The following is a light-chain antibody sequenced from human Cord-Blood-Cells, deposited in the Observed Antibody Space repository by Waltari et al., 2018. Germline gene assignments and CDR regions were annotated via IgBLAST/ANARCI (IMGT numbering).Light chain of an antibody. CDR2: DAS. J-gene: IGKJ4*01. CDR3: QQRSNWPPLT. Sequence: EIVLTQSPATLSLSPGARATLSCRASQSVSSYSAWYQQKPGQAPRLLIYDASNRATVIPARFSGSGSGTDFTLTISSLEPEDFAVYYCQQRSNWPPLTFGGGTKVEIK. CDR1: QSVSSY. V-gene: IGKV3-11*01.